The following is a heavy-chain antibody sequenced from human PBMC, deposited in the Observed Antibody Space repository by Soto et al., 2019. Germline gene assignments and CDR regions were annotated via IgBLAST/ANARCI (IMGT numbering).Heavy chain of an antibody. CDR1: GGSFSGYY. Sequence: PSETLSLTCAAYGGSFSGYYWSWIRQPPGKGLEWIGEINHSGSTNYNPSLKSRVTISLDTSRNQFSLKLNSVTAADSAVYFCARLEGLATISYYFDFWGPGALVTVSS. CDR2: INHSGST. D-gene: IGHD3-9*01. V-gene: IGHV4-34*01. J-gene: IGHJ4*02. CDR3: ARLEGLATISYYFDF.